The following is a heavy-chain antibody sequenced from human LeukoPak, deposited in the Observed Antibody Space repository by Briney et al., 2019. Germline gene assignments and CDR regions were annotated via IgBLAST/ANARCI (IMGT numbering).Heavy chain of an antibody. J-gene: IGHJ5*02. CDR3: ARVGYYDSSGYWGFDP. CDR2: IYTSGST. V-gene: IGHV4-4*07. CDR1: GGPISSYY. Sequence: SETLSLTCTVSGGPISSYYWSWIRQPAGKGLEWIGRIYTSGSTNYNPSLKSRVTMSVDTSKNQFSLKLSSVTAADTAVYYCARVGYYDSSGYWGFDPWGQGTLVTVSS. D-gene: IGHD3-22*01.